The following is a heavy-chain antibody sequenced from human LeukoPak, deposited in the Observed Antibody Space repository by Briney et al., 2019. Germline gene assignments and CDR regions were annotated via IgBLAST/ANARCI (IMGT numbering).Heavy chain of an antibody. Sequence: GGSLRLSCAASGFTFSSYAMHWVRQAPGKGLEWVAVISYDGSNKYYADSVKGRFTISRDNSRNTLYLQMNSLRAEDTAVYYCARDTHYYDSSGYLPHDYWGQGTLVTVSS. J-gene: IGHJ4*02. CDR2: ISYDGSNK. CDR3: ARDTHYYDSSGYLPHDY. V-gene: IGHV3-30-3*01. CDR1: GFTFSSYA. D-gene: IGHD3-22*01.